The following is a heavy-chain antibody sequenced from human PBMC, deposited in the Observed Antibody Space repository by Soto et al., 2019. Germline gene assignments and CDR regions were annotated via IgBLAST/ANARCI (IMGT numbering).Heavy chain of an antibody. J-gene: IGHJ4*02. CDR3: AGDGLFGCFDY. Sequence: QVQLVESGGGVVQPGRSLRLSCAASGFTFSSYAMHWVRQAPGKGLEWVAVISYDGSNKYYADSVKGRFTISRGNSKRTLYLKLNSLGAEDTDVYYCAGDGLFGCFDYWGQGTLVTVSS. CDR1: GFTFSSYA. CDR2: ISYDGSNK. D-gene: IGHD3-16*01. V-gene: IGHV3-30-3*01.